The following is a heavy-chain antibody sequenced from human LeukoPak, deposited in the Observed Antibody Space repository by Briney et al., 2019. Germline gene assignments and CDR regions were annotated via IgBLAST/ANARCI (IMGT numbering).Heavy chain of an antibody. CDR1: GESFSGYY. V-gene: IGHV4-34*01. CDR2: INDSGST. CDR3: ARENWYFDL. Sequence: PSETLSLTCAVYGESFSGYYWTWIRQPPGKGLEWVGEINDSGSTKYNPSLKSRVTISLDKSKNQLSLKLTSVTAADTAVYYCARENWYFDLWGRGTLVTVSS. J-gene: IGHJ2*01.